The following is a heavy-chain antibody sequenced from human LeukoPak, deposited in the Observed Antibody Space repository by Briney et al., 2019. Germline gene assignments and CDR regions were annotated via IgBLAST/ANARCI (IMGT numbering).Heavy chain of an antibody. CDR1: GYTFTSYY. CDR2: INPSGGST. CDR3: ARDWSGGSCYSDCGMY. Sequence: GASVKVSCKASGYTFTSYYMHWVRQAPGQGLEWMGIINPSGGSTSYAQKFQGRVTMTRDTSTSTVYMELSSLRSEDTAVYYCARDWSGGSCYSDCGMYWGQGTLVTVSS. D-gene: IGHD2-15*01. J-gene: IGHJ4*02. V-gene: IGHV1-46*01.